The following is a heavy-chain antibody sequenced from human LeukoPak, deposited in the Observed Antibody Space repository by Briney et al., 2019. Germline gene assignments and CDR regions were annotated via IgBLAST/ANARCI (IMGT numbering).Heavy chain of an antibody. CDR1: GFTFSDYY. CDR2: ISSSSSYI. V-gene: IGHV3-11*06. J-gene: IGHJ4*02. CDR3: AREESYYDFWGTDY. Sequence: GGSLRLSCAASGFTFSDYYMSWTRQAPGKGLEWVSSISSSSSYIYYADSVKGRFTISRDNAKNSLYLQMNSLRAEDTAVYYCAREESYYDFWGTDYWGQGTLVTVSS. D-gene: IGHD3-3*01.